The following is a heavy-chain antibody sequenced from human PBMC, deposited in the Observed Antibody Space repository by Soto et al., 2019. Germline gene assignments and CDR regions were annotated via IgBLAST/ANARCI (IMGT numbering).Heavy chain of an antibody. D-gene: IGHD2-21*01. J-gene: IGHJ6*03. CDR3: ARVAYCGGHCSYYMDV. V-gene: IGHV1-8*01. CDR1: GYTFTSYD. Sequence: ASVKVSCKASGYTFTSYDINWVRQATGQGLEWMGWMNPNSGNTGYAQKFQGRVTMTRNTSISTAYMELSSLRSEDTAVYYCARVAYCGGHCSYYMDVWGKGTTVSGSS. CDR2: MNPNSGNT.